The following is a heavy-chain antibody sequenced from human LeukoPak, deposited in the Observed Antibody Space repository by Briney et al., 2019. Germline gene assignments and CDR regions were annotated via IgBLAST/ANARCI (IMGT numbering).Heavy chain of an antibody. CDR1: GFRFNTFW. J-gene: IGHJ4*01. D-gene: IGHD4/OR15-4a*01. Sequence: GGSLRLSCAASGFRFNTFWMSWVRQAPGKGLEWVANIKQDGNEKYYADSVKGRFTISRDNGKNSLDLQMNSLRADDTAFYYCARDTLGEGEDANYAVYYFDYWGQEPWSPSPQ. CDR2: IKQDGNEK. V-gene: IGHV3-7*01. CDR3: ARDTLGEGEDANYAVYYFDY.